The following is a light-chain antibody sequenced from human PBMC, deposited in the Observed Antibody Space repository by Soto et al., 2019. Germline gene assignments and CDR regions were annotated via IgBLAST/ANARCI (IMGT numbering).Light chain of an antibody. V-gene: IGLV2-8*01. CDR3: SSYAGSNNFEVV. CDR2: EVS. J-gene: IGLJ2*01. CDR1: SSDVGGYNY. Sequence: QSALTQPPSASGSPGQSVTISCTGTSSDVGGYNYVSWYQQHPGKAPKLMIYEVSKRPSGVPDRFSGSKSGNTASLIVSGLQAEDEADYYCSSYAGSNNFEVVFGGGTKLTVL.